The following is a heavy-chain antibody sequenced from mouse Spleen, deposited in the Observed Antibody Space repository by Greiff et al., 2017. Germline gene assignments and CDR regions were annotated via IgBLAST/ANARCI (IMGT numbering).Heavy chain of an antibody. CDR3: ARRGYDYRAWFAY. Sequence: QVQLKQSGPGLVQPSQSLSITCTVSGFSLTSYGVHWVRQSPGKGLEWLGVIWSGGSTDYNAAFISRLSISKDYSKSQVFFKMNSLQADDTAIYYCARRGYDYRAWFAYWGQGTLVTVSA. D-gene: IGHD2-4*01. CDR2: IWSGGST. V-gene: IGHV2-2*01. J-gene: IGHJ3*01. CDR1: GFSLTSYG.